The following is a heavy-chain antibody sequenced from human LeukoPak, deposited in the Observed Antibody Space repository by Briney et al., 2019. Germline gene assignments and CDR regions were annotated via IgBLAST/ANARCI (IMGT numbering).Heavy chain of an antibody. CDR1: GFTFSSYS. D-gene: IGHD4-17*01. CDR2: ISSSSSYI. CDR3: ARDPSTVTTFPFDY. Sequence: PGGSLRLSCAASGFTFSSYSMNWVRQAPGKGLEWVSSISSSSSYIYYADSVKGRFTISRDNAENSLYLQMNSLRAEDTAVYYCARDPSTVTTFPFDYWGQGTLVTVSS. V-gene: IGHV3-21*01. J-gene: IGHJ4*02.